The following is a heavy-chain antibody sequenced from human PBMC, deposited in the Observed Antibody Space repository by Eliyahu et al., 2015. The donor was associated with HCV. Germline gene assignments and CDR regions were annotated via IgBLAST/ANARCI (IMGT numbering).Heavy chain of an antibody. J-gene: IGHJ5*02. D-gene: IGHD6-19*01. Sequence: QVQLQESGPGLVKPSETLSLTCTVSGGSITTXYWSWIRQPPGKGXEWIGYIHYSGSTNYNPSXKSRVTISLDTSKNQFSLNLTSVTAADTAVYYCASGGGGIAVAGTGGWFDPWGQGTLVTVSS. CDR2: IHYSGST. CDR1: GGSITTXY. V-gene: IGHV4-59*01. CDR3: ASGGGGIAVAGTGGWFDP.